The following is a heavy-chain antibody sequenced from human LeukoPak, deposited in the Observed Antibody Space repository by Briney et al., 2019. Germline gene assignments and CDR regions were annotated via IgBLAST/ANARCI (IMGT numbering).Heavy chain of an antibody. V-gene: IGHV3-48*02. J-gene: IGHJ4*02. Sequence: GGSLRLSCAASGFTFSSYSMNWVRQAPGKGLEWVSYISTSSSTIYCADSVKGRFTISRDNAKNSLYLQMNSLRDEDTAVYYCARGSITIFGVVINWGQGTLVTVSS. D-gene: IGHD3-3*01. CDR1: GFTFSSYS. CDR2: ISTSSSTI. CDR3: ARGSITIFGVVIN.